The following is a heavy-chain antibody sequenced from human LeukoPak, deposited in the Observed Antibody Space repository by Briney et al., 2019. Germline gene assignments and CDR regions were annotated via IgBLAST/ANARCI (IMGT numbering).Heavy chain of an antibody. V-gene: IGHV4-59*01. D-gene: IGHD2-2*01. CDR1: GGSISSYY. J-gene: IGHJ5*02. CDR2: IYYSGST. CDR3: ARSVPGYCSSTSCYPWFDP. Sequence: SETLSLTCTVSGGSISSYYWSWIRQPPGKGLEWIGYIYYSGSTNYNPSLKSRVTISVDTSKNQFSLKLSSMTAADTGVYYCARSVPGYCSSTSCYPWFDPWGQGTLVTVSS.